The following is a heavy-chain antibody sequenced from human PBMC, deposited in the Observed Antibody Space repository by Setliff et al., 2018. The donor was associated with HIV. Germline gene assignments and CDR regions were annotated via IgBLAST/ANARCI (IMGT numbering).Heavy chain of an antibody. V-gene: IGHV3-23*01. D-gene: IGHD4-17*01. CDR2: ISGSGSNT. Sequence: PGGSLRLSCAASGFTFNNYAMIWVRQAPGKGLEWVSAISGSGSNTYYADSVKGRFTISRDNSKNTLYLQMNSLRAEDTAVYYCAKEEDYLIDHLFDYWGQGTLVTVSS. CDR3: AKEEDYLIDHLFDY. CDR1: GFTFNNYA. J-gene: IGHJ4*02.